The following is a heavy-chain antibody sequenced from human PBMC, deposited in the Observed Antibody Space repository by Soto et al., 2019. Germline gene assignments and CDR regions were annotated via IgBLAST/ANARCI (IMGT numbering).Heavy chain of an antibody. CDR1: GGTFNNYA. CDR3: TRGGIRYHSIGFFLGSDGMDV. D-gene: IGHD3-22*01. V-gene: IGHV1-69*12. Sequence: QVQLVQSGAEVKKPESSERVSCKASGGTFNNYAITWVRQAPGQGLEWMGGTIPMFGTTNYAEKFQGRVTITANESTNTAYMELSSLRSEDRAVSYWTRGGIRYHSIGFFLGSDGMDVWGQGTTVIVSS. CDR2: TIPMFGTT. J-gene: IGHJ6*02.